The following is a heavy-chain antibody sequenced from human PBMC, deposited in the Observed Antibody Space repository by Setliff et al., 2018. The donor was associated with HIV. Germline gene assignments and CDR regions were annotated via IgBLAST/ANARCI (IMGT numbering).Heavy chain of an antibody. V-gene: IGHV4-59*12. Sequence: SETLSLTCSVSGGSISGYYWSWVRQPPGKGLEWIGYIFYSGTTNYNPSLKSRVTMSVDASKNQFSLKLSSVTAVDTAVYYCAKKGNGDYHFDYWGQGTLVTVSS. CDR2: IFYSGTT. J-gene: IGHJ4*02. CDR1: GGSISGYY. D-gene: IGHD4-17*01. CDR3: AKKGNGDYHFDY.